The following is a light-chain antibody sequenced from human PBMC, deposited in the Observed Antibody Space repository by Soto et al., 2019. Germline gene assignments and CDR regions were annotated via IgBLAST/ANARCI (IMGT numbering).Light chain of an antibody. J-gene: IGLJ1*01. CDR1: SSNLGDNT. V-gene: IGLV1-44*01. CDR2: SYD. CDR3: AAWDATLDGYV. Sequence: QSVLTQPPSASGTPGQRVTIFCSTSSSNLGDNTVNWYQHVPGTAPKLLIYSYDQRPSGVPDRFSGSRSGTSASLAISGLQSEDEAEYYCAAWDATLDGYVFGTGTKVTVL.